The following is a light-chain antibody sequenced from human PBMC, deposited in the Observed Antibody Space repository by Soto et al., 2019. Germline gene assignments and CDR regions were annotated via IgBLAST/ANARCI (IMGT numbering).Light chain of an antibody. V-gene: IGKV3-11*01. CDR1: QSVSSY. CDR2: DTS. J-gene: IGKJ5*01. CDR3: QQRHMWPIT. Sequence: VLTQSPATLSLSPGERATLSCRASQSVSSYLAWYQQKPGQAPRLLIYDTSNRATGIPPRFSGSGSGTDFTLTISSLEPEDSAVYYCQQRHMWPITFGQGTRLEIK.